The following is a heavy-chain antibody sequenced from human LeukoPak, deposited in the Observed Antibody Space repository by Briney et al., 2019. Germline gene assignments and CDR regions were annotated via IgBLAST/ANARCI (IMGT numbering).Heavy chain of an antibody. CDR3: ARHKGFSSAWYADY. Sequence: GESLKISCKASGYSFTNYWIGWVRQMPGKGLVWMGTTFPADSDTRYSQSFQGQVTISADKSIDTAYLQWSSLKASDTAIYYCARHKGFSSAWYADYWGQGTLVTVAS. D-gene: IGHD6-19*01. V-gene: IGHV5-51*01. J-gene: IGHJ4*02. CDR1: GYSFTNYW. CDR2: TFPADSDT.